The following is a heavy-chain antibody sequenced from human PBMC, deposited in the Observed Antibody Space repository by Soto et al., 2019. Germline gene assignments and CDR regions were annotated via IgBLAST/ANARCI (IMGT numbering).Heavy chain of an antibody. Sequence: QVQLVQSGAEVKKPGASVKVSCKASGYNFVSYYMHWVRQAPGEGLEWMGIINPSGGNADYAQKVRGRVTLSRDTSTSTVYMELSSLRSEDTAVYYFARASLQNYFEFWGQGTLVTVSS. CDR1: GYNFVSYY. V-gene: IGHV1-46*01. J-gene: IGHJ4*02. CDR2: INPSGGNA. CDR3: ARASLQNYFEF.